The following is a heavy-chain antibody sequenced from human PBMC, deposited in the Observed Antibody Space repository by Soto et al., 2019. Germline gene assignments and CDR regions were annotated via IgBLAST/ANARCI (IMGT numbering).Heavy chain of an antibody. CDR3: ASTVSRYYYYGMDV. D-gene: IGHD4-4*01. J-gene: IGHJ6*02. CDR2: IIPIFGTA. Sequence: QVQLVQSGAEVKKPGSSVKVSCKASGGTFSSYAISWVRQAPGQGLEWMGGIIPIFGTATYAQKFQGRVTIMADESTSTGYMELSSLRSEDTAVSYCASTVSRYYYYGMDVGGQGTTVTVSS. V-gene: IGHV1-69*12. CDR1: GGTFSSYA.